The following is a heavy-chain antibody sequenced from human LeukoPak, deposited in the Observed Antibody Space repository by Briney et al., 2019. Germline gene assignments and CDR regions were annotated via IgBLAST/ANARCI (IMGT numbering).Heavy chain of an antibody. Sequence: GGSLRLSCAASGFTFRTSWMSWVRQAPGKGLEWVANIKEDGSVKNYVDSVKGRFTISRDNAENSLYLQMNSLRTEDTALYYCAKVFPGLTAMVPRGAFDIWGQGTMVTVSS. CDR2: IKEDGSVK. V-gene: IGHV3-7*03. CDR1: GFTFRTSW. D-gene: IGHD5-18*01. CDR3: AKVFPGLTAMVPRGAFDI. J-gene: IGHJ3*02.